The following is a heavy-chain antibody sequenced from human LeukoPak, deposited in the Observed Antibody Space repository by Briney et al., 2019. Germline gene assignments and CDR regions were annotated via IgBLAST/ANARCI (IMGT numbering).Heavy chain of an antibody. D-gene: IGHD6-13*01. CDR1: GDSISSGGYS. CDR2: IHDSGST. V-gene: IGHV4-30-4*07. Sequence: SETLSLTCAVSGDSISSGGYSWSWIRQTPGKGLEWIAYIHDSGSTYNNPSLKSRLSISIDTSKNQFSLKLNSVTAADTAVYCAKVVAAAGNNWFDPWGQGTLVTVSS. J-gene: IGHJ5*02. CDR3: KVVAAAGNNWFDP.